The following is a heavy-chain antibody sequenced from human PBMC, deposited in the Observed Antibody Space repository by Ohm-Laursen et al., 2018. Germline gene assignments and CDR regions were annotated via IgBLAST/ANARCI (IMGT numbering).Heavy chain of an antibody. Sequence: SLRLSCSASGFIFSDYYMCWLRQAPGKGLEWVSYISRSGITIYYADSVKGRFTISWYKAKNSLYLDMNSLRAEDTAVFYCARDRYYDFWSDARVLDYWGHGTLVTVSS. CDR2: ISRSGITI. V-gene: IGHV3-11*01. CDR1: GFIFSDYY. D-gene: IGHD3-3*01. CDR3: ARDRYYDFWSDARVLDY. J-gene: IGHJ4*01.